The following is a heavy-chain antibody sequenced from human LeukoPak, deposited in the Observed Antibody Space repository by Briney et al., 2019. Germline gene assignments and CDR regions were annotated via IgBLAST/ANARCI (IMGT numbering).Heavy chain of an antibody. D-gene: IGHD6-13*01. J-gene: IGHJ5*02. CDR2: ITGSGGNT. CDR1: GFTFSSYA. V-gene: IGHV3-23*01. Sequence: PGGSLRFSCAASGFTFSSYAMSWVRQAPGKGLEWVSTITGSGGNTYYADSVKGRFTISRDNSKNTLYLQMNSLRAEDTAIYYCAKESPVAATGRSWFDPWGQGTLVTVSS. CDR3: AKESPVAATGRSWFDP.